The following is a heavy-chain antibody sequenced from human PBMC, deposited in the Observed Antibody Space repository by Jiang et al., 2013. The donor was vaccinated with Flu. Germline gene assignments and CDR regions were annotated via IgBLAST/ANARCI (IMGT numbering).Heavy chain of an antibody. CDR3: ARGVPEGRFLEWLLSWAYYFDY. Sequence: AEVKKPGASVNVSCKASGYTFTSYAMHWVRQAPGQGLEWMGIINPSGGSTSYAQKFQGRVTMTRDTSTSTVYMELSSLRSEDTAVYYCARGVPEGRFLEWLLSWAYYFDYWGQGTLVTVSS. V-gene: IGHV1-46*01. CDR2: INPSGGST. J-gene: IGHJ4*02. CDR1: GYTFTSYA. D-gene: IGHD3-3*01.